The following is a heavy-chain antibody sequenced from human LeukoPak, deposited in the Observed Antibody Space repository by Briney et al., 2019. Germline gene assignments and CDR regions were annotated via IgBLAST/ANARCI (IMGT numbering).Heavy chain of an antibody. CDR3: ARHDIVAGYYHRHFDY. CDR2: ISSSGST. D-gene: IGHD3-9*01. CDR1: GDSISYFY. Sequence: KPSETLTLTCSVSGDSISYFYWSWIRQAAGKGLEWVGRISSSGSTDYNASLKSRVTMSVDTSKNQLSLKVISVTAADTAVYYCARHDIVAGYYHRHFDYWGPGTLVTVSS. J-gene: IGHJ4*01. V-gene: IGHV4-4*07.